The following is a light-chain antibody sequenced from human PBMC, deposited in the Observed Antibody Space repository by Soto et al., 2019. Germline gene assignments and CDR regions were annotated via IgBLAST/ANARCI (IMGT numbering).Light chain of an antibody. CDR3: CSYAGSFTFDV. J-gene: IGLJ2*01. Sequence: QSVLTQPASVSGSPGQSITISCTGTSSDVGNYNLVSWYQQFPGKAPKLIIYEGSRRPSGVSNRFSGSKSGNTASLTISGLQAEDEPDYYCCSYAGSFTFDVFGGGTKVTVL. V-gene: IGLV2-23*03. CDR1: SSDVGNYNL. CDR2: EGS.